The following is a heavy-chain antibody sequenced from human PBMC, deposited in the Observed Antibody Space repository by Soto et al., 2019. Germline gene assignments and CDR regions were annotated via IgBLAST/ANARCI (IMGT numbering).Heavy chain of an antibody. Sequence: QLQLQELGPGLVKPSETLSLTCTVSGGSISSSSYYWGWIRQPPGKGLEWIGSIYYSGSTYYNPSLKSRVTISVDTSKNQFSLKLSSVTAADTAVYYCANIAAAFYYYYYGMDVWGQGTTVTVSS. CDR2: IYYSGST. J-gene: IGHJ6*02. V-gene: IGHV4-39*01. D-gene: IGHD6-13*01. CDR1: GGSISSSSYY. CDR3: ANIAAAFYYYYYGMDV.